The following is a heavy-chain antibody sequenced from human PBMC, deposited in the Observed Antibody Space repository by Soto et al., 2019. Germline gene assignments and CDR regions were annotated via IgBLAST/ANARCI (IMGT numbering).Heavy chain of an antibody. Sequence: ETLSLTCTVSGDSISSSSNYYWGWIRQPPGKGLECIWSIYFSGRSYYSPSLKTRLTMSLYTSKNQFSLTLNSVTAADTAVYYCARAQFYSGSGNFNSLLFDSWAQGTQVTLSS. V-gene: IGHV4-39*07. CDR3: ARAQFYSGSGNFNSLLFDS. J-gene: IGHJ5*01. CDR1: GDSISSSSNYY. D-gene: IGHD3-10*01. CDR2: IYFSGRS.